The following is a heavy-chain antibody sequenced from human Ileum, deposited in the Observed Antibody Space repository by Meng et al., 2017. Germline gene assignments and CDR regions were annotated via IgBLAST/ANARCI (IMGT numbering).Heavy chain of an antibody. Sequence: VQLRGWGPGLAATSETLSTTCSVSGGSVSSDSNYWGRIRQSPGKGLEWIGYIYHTGSAHYMSSLWSRVTMSIDTSKNQFSLELKSVTTADTAMYYCTYRLAVSPQDWYFDVWGRGTLVTVSS. J-gene: IGHJ2*01. D-gene: IGHD6-19*01. CDR1: GGSVSSDSNY. CDR3: TYRLAVSPQDWYFDV. V-gene: IGHV4-61*01. CDR2: IYHTGSA.